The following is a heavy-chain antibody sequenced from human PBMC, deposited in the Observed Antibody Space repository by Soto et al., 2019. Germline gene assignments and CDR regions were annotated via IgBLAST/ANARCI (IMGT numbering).Heavy chain of an antibody. V-gene: IGHV4-61*08. CDR2: IYYSGNT. J-gene: IGHJ5*02. CDR1: GGSVSSGDYY. Sequence: QVQLQESGPGLVKPSETLSLTCTVSGGSVSSGDYYWSWIRQPPGKGLEWIGYIYYSGNTNYNPSLKSRVIISVDTSKNLFSLKLTSVTAADTAVYYCARIPVDTSMIYWLDHWGQGTLGTVSS. D-gene: IGHD5-18*01. CDR3: ARIPVDTSMIYWLDH.